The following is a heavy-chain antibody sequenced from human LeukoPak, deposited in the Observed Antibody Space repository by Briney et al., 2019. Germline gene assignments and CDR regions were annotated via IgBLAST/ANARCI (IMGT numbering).Heavy chain of an antibody. CDR3: AREPLDGSSWYLFNWFDP. Sequence: ASVKVSCKASGYTFTNYYLHWVRQAPGQGLGWRGWMNPNSGGTNYAQKFQGRVTMTRDTSVSTAYMEVSSLRPDDTAVYYCAREPLDGSSWYLFNWFDPWGQGTLVTVSS. V-gene: IGHV1-2*02. D-gene: IGHD6-13*01. CDR1: GYTFTNYY. CDR2: MNPNSGGT. J-gene: IGHJ5*02.